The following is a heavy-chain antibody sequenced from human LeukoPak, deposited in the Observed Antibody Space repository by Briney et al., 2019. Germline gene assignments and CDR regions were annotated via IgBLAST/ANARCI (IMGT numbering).Heavy chain of an antibody. CDR2: INWNGGST. V-gene: IGHV3-20*04. CDR1: GFTFDDYG. CDR3: ARDSSYDFWSDYFDY. J-gene: IGHJ4*02. D-gene: IGHD3-3*01. Sequence: GGSLRLSCAASGFTFDDYGMSWVRQAPGKWLEWVSGINWNGGSTGYADSVKGRFTISRDNAKNSLYLQMNSLRAEDTALYYCARDSSYDFWSDYFDYWGQGTLVTVSS.